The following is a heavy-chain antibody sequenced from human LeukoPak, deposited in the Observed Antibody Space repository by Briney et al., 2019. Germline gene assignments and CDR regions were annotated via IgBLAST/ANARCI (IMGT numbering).Heavy chain of an antibody. V-gene: IGHV1-8*03. CDR2: MNPNSGNT. Sequence: GASVKVSCKASGYTFTSYDINWVRQATGQGLEWMGWMNPNSGNTGYAQKFQGRVTITRNTSISTAYMELSSLRSEDTAVYYCARYTYYDFWSGYYSNAFDIWGQGTMVTVSS. J-gene: IGHJ3*02. D-gene: IGHD3-3*01. CDR1: GYTFTSYD. CDR3: ARYTYYDFWSGYYSNAFDI.